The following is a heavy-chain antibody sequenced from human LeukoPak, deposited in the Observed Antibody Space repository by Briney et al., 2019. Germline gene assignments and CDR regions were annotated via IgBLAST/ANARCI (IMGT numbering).Heavy chain of an antibody. CDR1: GFTFSSYW. CDR3: AREGRVSGYDFDC. V-gene: IGHV3-74*03. J-gene: IGHJ4*02. CDR2: INSDGSSI. D-gene: IGHD5-12*01. Sequence: PGGSLRLSCAASGFTFSSYWMHWVRHAPGKGLMWVSRINSDGSSITYADSVKGRFTISRDNAKNTLYLQMNSLRVEDTAVYYCAREGRVSGYDFDCWGQGTLVTVPS.